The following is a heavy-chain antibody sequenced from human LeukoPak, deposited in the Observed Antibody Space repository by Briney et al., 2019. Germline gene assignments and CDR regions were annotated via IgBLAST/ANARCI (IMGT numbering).Heavy chain of an antibody. V-gene: IGHV1-2*02. CDR3: ARGGYSSGWYAPHYYMDV. CDR1: GYTFTGYY. Sequence: GASVKVSCKASGYTFTGYYMHWVRQAPGQGLEWMGWINPNSGGTNYAQKFQGRVTMTRDTSISTAYMELSRLRSDDTAVYYCARGGYSSGWYAPHYYMDVWGKGTTVTVSS. J-gene: IGHJ6*03. CDR2: INPNSGGT. D-gene: IGHD6-19*01.